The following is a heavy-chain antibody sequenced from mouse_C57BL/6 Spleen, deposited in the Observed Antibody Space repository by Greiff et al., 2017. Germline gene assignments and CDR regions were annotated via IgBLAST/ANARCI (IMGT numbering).Heavy chain of an antibody. Sequence: QVQLKESGAELVRPGTSVKVSCKASGYAFTNYLIEWVKQRPGQGLEWIGVINPGSGGTNYNEKFQGKATLTADKSSSTAYMQLSSLTSEDSAVYFCARGGGLRRESWFAYWGQGTLVTVSA. V-gene: IGHV1-54*01. CDR1: GYAFTNYL. D-gene: IGHD2-4*01. CDR2: INPGSGGT. J-gene: IGHJ3*01. CDR3: ARGGGLRRESWFAY.